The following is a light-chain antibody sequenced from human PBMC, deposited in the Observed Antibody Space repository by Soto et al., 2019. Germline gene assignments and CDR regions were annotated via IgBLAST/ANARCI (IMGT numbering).Light chain of an antibody. CDR1: QSVISY. V-gene: IGKV3-15*01. J-gene: IGKJ4*01. Sequence: EVVMMQSPVTLSVSPGEGATLSCRASQSVISYLAWYQQKPGQAPRLLIYGASTRATDVPARFSGSGSGTEFTLTISSLQPEDFGVYYCQQYNNWPWLTFGGGTKVEI. CDR2: GAS. CDR3: QQYNNWPWLT.